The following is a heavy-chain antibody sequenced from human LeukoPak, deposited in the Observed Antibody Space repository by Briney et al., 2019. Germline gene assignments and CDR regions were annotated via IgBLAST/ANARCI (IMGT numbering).Heavy chain of an antibody. CDR3: ARGGYYDILTGYSALEH. CDR2: IGIAGDT. D-gene: IGHD3-9*01. CDR1: GFSFSNYD. Sequence: GGSLRLSCAVSGFSFSNYDMHWVRQAPGKGLEWVLAIGIAGDTYYPGSVKGRFTIFRENAKNSLYLQMNSLRAGDTAVYYCARGGYYDILTGYSALEHWGQGTLVTVSS. J-gene: IGHJ4*02. V-gene: IGHV3-13*01.